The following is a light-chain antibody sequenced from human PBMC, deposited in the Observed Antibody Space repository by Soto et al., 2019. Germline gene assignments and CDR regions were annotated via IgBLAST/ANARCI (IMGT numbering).Light chain of an antibody. Sequence: EIVLTQSPGTLSLSPGDRATLSCRASQSVSRSYLAWYHHKPGQAPRLLIYGASSRATGIPDRFSGSGSGTDFTLTISSVEPEDFAIYYCQQRSNWPPSITFGQGTRLEIK. CDR3: QQRSNWPPSIT. V-gene: IGKV3D-20*02. CDR1: QSVSRSY. J-gene: IGKJ5*01. CDR2: GAS.